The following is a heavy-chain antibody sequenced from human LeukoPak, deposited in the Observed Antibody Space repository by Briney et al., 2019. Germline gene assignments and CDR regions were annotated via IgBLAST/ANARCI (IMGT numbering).Heavy chain of an antibody. Sequence: GGSLRLSCAASGFTFSSYAMTWVRQAPGKGLEWVSVISGSGTNTDYADSVKGRFTISRDNSKNTLYLQMNSLRAEDTAVYYCAREGGGSLGEDYWGQGTLVTVSS. CDR3: AREGGGSLGEDY. J-gene: IGHJ4*02. V-gene: IGHV3-23*01. D-gene: IGHD2-15*01. CDR1: GFTFSSYA. CDR2: ISGSGTNT.